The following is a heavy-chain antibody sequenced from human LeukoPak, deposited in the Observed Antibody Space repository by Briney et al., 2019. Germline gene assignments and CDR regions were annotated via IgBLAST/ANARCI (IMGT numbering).Heavy chain of an antibody. CDR2: LYYSGSI. CDR1: GASISSYY. Sequence: SETLSLTFTVSGASISSYYWSWIRQPPGQGLEWIGYLYYSGSINYNPSLKSRVSISVDTSKNQFSLRLSSVTAADTAVYYCARGAYCGGDCYSYPHDAFDIWGQGTMVTVSS. V-gene: IGHV4-59*01. J-gene: IGHJ3*02. D-gene: IGHD2-21*02. CDR3: ARGAYCGGDCYSYPHDAFDI.